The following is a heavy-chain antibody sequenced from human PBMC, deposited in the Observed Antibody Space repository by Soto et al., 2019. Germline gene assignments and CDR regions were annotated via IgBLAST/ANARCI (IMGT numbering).Heavy chain of an antibody. D-gene: IGHD1-26*01. CDR3: AKDRMGASGWFDP. V-gene: IGHV3-23*01. CDR1: GFSFSSDT. J-gene: IGHJ5*02. CDR2: VSGNGGTT. Sequence: GGSLRLSCVASGFSFSSDTMNWVRQAPGKGLEGVSGVSGNGGTTYYGDCVKRRFFISRDNSKNTLYLQLNSLRAEDRAIYYCAKDRMGASGWFDPWGQGTPVTVSS.